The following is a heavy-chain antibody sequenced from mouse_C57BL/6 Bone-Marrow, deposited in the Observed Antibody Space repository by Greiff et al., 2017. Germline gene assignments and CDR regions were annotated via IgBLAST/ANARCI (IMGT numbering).Heavy chain of an antibody. CDR2: SRNKANDYTT. J-gene: IGHJ4*01. V-gene: IGHV7-1*01. CDR3: AKANWDEDYAMDY. CDR1: GFTFSDFY. Sequence: VKLVESGGGLVQSGRSLRLSCATSGFTFSDFYMEWVRQAPGKGLEWIAASRNKANDYTTEYSASVKGRFIVSRDTSQSILYLQMNALRAEDTAIYYCAKANWDEDYAMDYWGQGTSVTVSS. D-gene: IGHD4-1*01.